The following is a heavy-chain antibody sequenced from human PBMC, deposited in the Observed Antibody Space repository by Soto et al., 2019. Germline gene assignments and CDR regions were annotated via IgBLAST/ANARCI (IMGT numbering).Heavy chain of an antibody. J-gene: IGHJ4*03. CDR1: SYVIESGHY. CDR2: IYDSGTT. CDR3: ARSPQYYTPGSSPFDY. D-gene: IGHD3-3*01. Sequence: SETLSLTCVVSSYVIESGHYWGWVRQPPGKGLEWVGSIYDSGTTYYNPSLRSRVTISADTSKNQFSLSLNSVTAADTAVYYCARSPQYYTPGSSPFDYWGPGTMVTVSS. V-gene: IGHV4-38-2*01.